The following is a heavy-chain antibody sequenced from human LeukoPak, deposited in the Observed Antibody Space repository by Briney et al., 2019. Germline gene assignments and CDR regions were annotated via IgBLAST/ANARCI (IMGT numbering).Heavy chain of an antibody. Sequence: SVKVSCKASGGTFSSYAISWVRQAPGQGLEWMGRIIPILGIANYAQRFQGRVTITADKSTSTAYMELSSLRSEDTAVYYGGRRSGHDGRVRGVNDDYWGQGTLVTVSS. CDR2: IIPILGIA. CDR1: GGTFSSYA. V-gene: IGHV1-69*04. D-gene: IGHD3-10*01. J-gene: IGHJ4*02. CDR3: GRRSGHDGRVRGVNDDY.